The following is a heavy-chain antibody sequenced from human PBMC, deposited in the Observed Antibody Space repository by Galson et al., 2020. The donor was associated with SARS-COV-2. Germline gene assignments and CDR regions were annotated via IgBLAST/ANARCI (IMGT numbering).Heavy chain of an antibody. CDR2: IWYDGSNK. CDR1: GFTFSSYG. D-gene: IGHD4-17*01. V-gene: IGHV3-33*01. CDR3: ARVSVPALYYGDEYDAFDI. Sequence: GGSLRLSCAASGFTFSSYGMHWVRQAPGKGLEWVAVIWYDGSNKYYADSVKGRFTISRDNSKNTLYLQMNSLRAEDTAVYYCARVSVPALYYGDEYDAFDIWGQGTMVTVSS. J-gene: IGHJ3*02.